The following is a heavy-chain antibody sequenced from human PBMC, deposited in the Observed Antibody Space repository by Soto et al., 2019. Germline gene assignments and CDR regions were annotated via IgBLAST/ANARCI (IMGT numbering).Heavy chain of an antibody. CDR3: AKGRGGSGSLTPRVDF. CDR2: ISGGGDTT. J-gene: IGHJ4*02. Sequence: EVQLLESGGGLVQPGGSLRLSCAASGFTFNNYAMTWVRQAPGQGLEWVSAISGGGDTTSYADCVKGRFTVSRDGSKNTLYLQMSSLRAEDTALYYCAKGRGGSGSLTPRVDFWGQGTLVTVSS. CDR1: GFTFNNYA. D-gene: IGHD3-10*01. V-gene: IGHV3-23*01.